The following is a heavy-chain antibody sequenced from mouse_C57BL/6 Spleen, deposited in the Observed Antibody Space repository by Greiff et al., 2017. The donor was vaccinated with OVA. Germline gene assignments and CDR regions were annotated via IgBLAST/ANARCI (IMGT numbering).Heavy chain of an antibody. V-gene: IGHV1-85*01. Sequence: QVQLQQSGPELVKPGASVKLSCKASGYTFTSYDINWVKQRPGQGLEWIGWIYPRDGSTKYNEKFKGKATLTVDTSSSTAYMERHSLTSEDSAVYFCAREIYDGYYGRFAYWGQGTLVTVSA. CDR3: AREIYDGYYGRFAY. CDR2: IYPRDGST. D-gene: IGHD2-3*01. J-gene: IGHJ3*01. CDR1: GYTFTSYD.